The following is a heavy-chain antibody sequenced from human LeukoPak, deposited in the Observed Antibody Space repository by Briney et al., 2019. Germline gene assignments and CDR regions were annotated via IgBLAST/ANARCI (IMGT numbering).Heavy chain of an antibody. Sequence: SETLSLTCTVSGGSISSYYWSWIRQPPGKGLEWIGYIYYSGSTNYNPSLKSRVTISVDTSKNQFSLKLSSVTAADTAVYYCAGAPIVATIGAFDIWGQGTMVTVSS. CDR2: IYYSGST. CDR1: GGSISSYY. V-gene: IGHV4-59*01. D-gene: IGHD5-12*01. CDR3: AGAPIVATIGAFDI. J-gene: IGHJ3*02.